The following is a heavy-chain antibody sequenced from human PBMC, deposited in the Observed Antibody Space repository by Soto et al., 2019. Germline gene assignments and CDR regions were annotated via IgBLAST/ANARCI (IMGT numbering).Heavy chain of an antibody. D-gene: IGHD3-10*01. Sequence: GGSLRLSCVASGFRFASYGFHWVRQAPGKGLEWVAVIINDGSEKNHADSVKDRFTISRGNSKDTVYLQMNSLRDEDSAMFYCARSRSGAVADSFDFWGQGTLVTVSS. CDR3: ARSRSGAVADSFDF. V-gene: IGHV3-30*02. CDR2: IINDGSEK. J-gene: IGHJ4*02. CDR1: GFRFASYG.